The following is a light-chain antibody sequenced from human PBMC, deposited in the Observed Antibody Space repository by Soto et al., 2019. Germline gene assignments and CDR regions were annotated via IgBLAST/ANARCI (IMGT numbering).Light chain of an antibody. Sequence: EILLTQSPDSLSLSPGDRATLSCRASQSFSSTFFAWYQQQPGQAPRLLIYGASRRATGIPDRFSGSGSGTDFTLTISRLEPEAFAVYYCQQYASSVTFGQGTKVEIK. J-gene: IGKJ1*01. CDR3: QQYASSVT. CDR1: QSFSSTF. V-gene: IGKV3-20*01. CDR2: GAS.